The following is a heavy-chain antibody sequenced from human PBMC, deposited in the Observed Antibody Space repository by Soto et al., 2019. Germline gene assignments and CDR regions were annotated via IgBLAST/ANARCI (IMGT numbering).Heavy chain of an antibody. Sequence: GGSLRLSCAASGFTFSSYAMSWVRQAPGKGLEWVSAISGSGGSTYYADSVKGRFTISRDNSKNTLYLQMNSLRAEDTAVYYCAKDAGYCSSTSCHDHYYGSGSYYHYFDYWGQGTLVTVSS. CDR3: AKDAGYCSSTSCHDHYYGSGSYYHYFDY. CDR2: ISGSGGST. J-gene: IGHJ4*02. CDR1: GFTFSSYA. D-gene: IGHD3-10*01. V-gene: IGHV3-23*01.